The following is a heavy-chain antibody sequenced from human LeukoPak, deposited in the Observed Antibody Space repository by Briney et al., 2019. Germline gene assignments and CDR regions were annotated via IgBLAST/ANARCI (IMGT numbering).Heavy chain of an antibody. V-gene: IGHV4-31*03. Sequence: PSETLSLTCTVSGGSMSSGGYYWSWIRQHPGKGLEWIGYIYYSGSTYHNPSLRSRVTISVDTSKNQFSLKLSSVTAADTAVYYCARSHHYCSGGSCYSPNWFDPWGQGTLVTVSS. CDR2: IYYSGST. CDR1: GGSMSSGGYY. CDR3: ARSHHYCSGGSCYSPNWFDP. D-gene: IGHD2-15*01. J-gene: IGHJ5*02.